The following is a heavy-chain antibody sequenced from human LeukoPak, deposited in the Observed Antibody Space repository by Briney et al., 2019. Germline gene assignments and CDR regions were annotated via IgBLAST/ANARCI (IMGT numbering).Heavy chain of an antibody. Sequence: GGSLRLSCAASGFTVSSNFMSWVRQAPGKGLEWVSVIYSGGSTYYADSVKGRFNISRHNSKNILYLQMNSLRDEDTAVYYCARDSGYGGIAVAGSYYGLDVWGQGTTVTVSS. D-gene: IGHD6-19*01. CDR1: GFTVSSNF. CDR3: ARDSGYGGIAVAGSYYGLDV. V-gene: IGHV3-53*04. CDR2: IYSGGST. J-gene: IGHJ6*02.